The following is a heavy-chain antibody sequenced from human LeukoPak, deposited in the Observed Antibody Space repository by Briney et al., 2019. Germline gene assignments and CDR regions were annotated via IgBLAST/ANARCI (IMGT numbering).Heavy chain of an antibody. CDR2: IYISGST. V-gene: IGHV4-4*07. J-gene: IGHJ4*02. D-gene: IGHD1-1*01. CDR1: GGSISSYY. Sequence: SETLSLTCTVSGGSISSYYWSWLRQPAGKGLEWLGRIYISGSTNYNPSLKSRVTMSVDTSKNQFSLKLSSVTAADTAVYYCARDRGTWNDDGFDYWGQGTLVTVSS. CDR3: ARDRGTWNDDGFDY.